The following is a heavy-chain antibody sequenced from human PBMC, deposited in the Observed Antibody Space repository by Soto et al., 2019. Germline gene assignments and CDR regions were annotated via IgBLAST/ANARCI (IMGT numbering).Heavy chain of an antibody. V-gene: IGHV3-21*01. CDR1: GFTFSRYS. CDR2: ISSSSSYI. D-gene: IGHD3-22*01. CDR3: ARDYYDSSGYYYYYGMDV. Sequence: PGGSLRLSCAASGFTFSRYSMNWVRQAPGKGLEWVSSISSSSSYIYYADSVKGRFTISRDNAKNSLYLQMNSLRAEDTAVYYCARDYYDSSGYYYYYGMDVWGQGTTVTVSS. J-gene: IGHJ6*02.